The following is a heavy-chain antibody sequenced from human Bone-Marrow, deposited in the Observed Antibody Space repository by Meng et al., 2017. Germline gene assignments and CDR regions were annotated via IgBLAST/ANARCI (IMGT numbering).Heavy chain of an antibody. V-gene: IGHV1-2*06. CDR1: GYTFTGYY. D-gene: IGHD2-21*01. J-gene: IGHJ4*02. Sequence: QVQLVQSGAEVKNPGASVKVACKASGYTFTGYYMHWVRQAPGQGLEWMGRINPDSGDTNYAQTLQGRVTMTTDTSTSTAYMELRSLRSDDTAVYYCARVEVGITSGDYWGQGTRVTVSS. CDR2: INPDSGDT. CDR3: ARVEVGITSGDY.